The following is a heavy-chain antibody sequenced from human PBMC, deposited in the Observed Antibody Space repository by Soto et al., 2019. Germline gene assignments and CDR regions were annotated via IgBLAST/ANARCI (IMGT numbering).Heavy chain of an antibody. V-gene: IGHV3-48*02. J-gene: IGHJ4*02. CDR3: ARESPSSQWLPTRYFDY. Sequence: EVQLVESGGDLVQPGGSLRLSCAASRSTFSDYSMNWVRQAPGKGLEWVSYISGGGETIYYADSVRGRFTISRDNAKNSLFLQMNSLRDEDTAVYYCARESPSSQWLPTRYFDYWGQGTLVTVSS. CDR2: ISGGGETI. CDR1: RSTFSDYS. D-gene: IGHD6-19*01.